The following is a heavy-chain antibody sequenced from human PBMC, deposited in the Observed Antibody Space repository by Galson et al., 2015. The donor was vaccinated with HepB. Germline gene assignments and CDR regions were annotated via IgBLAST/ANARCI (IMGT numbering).Heavy chain of an antibody. J-gene: IGHJ4*02. V-gene: IGHV3-23*01. Sequence: SLRLSCAASGFALSNYGMNWVRQAPGKGLEWVSGFGTSGDKTSYADSVKGRFTISRDNSRNTLYLQMDSLKTEDTAVYYCTTDLGSGWYARWGQGIPVTVSS. CDR1: GFALSNYG. CDR3: TTDLGSGWYAR. D-gene: IGHD6-19*01. CDR2: FGTSGDKT.